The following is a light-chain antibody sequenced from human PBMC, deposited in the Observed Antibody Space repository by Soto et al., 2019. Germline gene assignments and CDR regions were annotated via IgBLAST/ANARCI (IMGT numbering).Light chain of an antibody. V-gene: IGKV1-12*01. CDR3: QQGKTFPFT. J-gene: IGKJ3*01. CDR2: TVS. Sequence: QMTQSPSSVSASVGDTVTLSCQTSHGVSGWLAWYQQKPGKAPTLLIYTVSNLQNGVPSRFSGTASGTDFSLTITNLQPEDLATYFCQQGKTFPFTFGPGTKVEVK. CDR1: HGVSGW.